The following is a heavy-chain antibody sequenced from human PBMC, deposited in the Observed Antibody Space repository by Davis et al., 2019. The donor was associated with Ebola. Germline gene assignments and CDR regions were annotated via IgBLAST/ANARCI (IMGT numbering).Heavy chain of an antibody. J-gene: IGHJ5*02. V-gene: IGHV4-34*01. Sequence: MPSETLSLTCAVYGGSFSGYYWSWIRQPPGKGLEWIGEINHSGSTNYNPSLKSRVTISVDTSKNQFSLRLNSVTAADTGVYYCARRTISLRTFDPWGQGTLVTVSS. CDR1: GGSFSGYY. D-gene: IGHD3-3*01. CDR3: ARRTISLRTFDP. CDR2: INHSGST.